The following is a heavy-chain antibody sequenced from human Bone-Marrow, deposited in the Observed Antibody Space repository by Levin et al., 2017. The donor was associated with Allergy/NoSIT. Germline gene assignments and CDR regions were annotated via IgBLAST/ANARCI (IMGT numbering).Heavy chain of an antibody. CDR2: ISYDGSNK. D-gene: IGHD5-12*01. Sequence: GGSLRLSCAASGFTFSSYGMHWVRQAPGKGLEWVAVISYDGSNKYYADSVKGRFTISRDNSKNTLYLQMNSLRAEDTAVYYCAKKISGYDFGEVDYWGQGTLVTVSS. J-gene: IGHJ4*02. CDR3: AKKISGYDFGEVDY. V-gene: IGHV3-30*18. CDR1: GFTFSSYG.